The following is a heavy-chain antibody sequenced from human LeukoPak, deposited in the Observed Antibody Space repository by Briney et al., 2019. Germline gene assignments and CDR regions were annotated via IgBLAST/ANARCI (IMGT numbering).Heavy chain of an antibody. V-gene: IGHV1-18*01. CDR1: GYTFSIYG. CDR3: ARDGKGRYDFRENDY. Sequence: ASVKVSCKASGYTFSIYGITWVRQAPGQGLEWMGWISAHTGNSGYAQKFQNRVTMTIDTSTSTAYMELRGLGSDDTAVYYCARDGKGRYDFRENDYWGQGTLVTVSS. CDR2: ISAHTGNS. J-gene: IGHJ4*02. D-gene: IGHD3-3*01.